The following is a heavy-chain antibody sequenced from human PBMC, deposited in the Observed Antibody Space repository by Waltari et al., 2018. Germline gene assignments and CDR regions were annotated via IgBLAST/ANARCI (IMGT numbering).Heavy chain of an antibody. J-gene: IGHJ4*02. Sequence: QAQLQELGPGQVKPSETLSFRCAVSGDSISTSTFYWGWVRQPPGKGLGVVGSVYYNGYKFYNPSLKSRLTLSMDTSNNHFSLSLTSVTAADTAVYYCVRQRSADFWSGYFDLWGQGTLVTVSS. CDR2: VYYNGYK. CDR1: GDSISTSTFY. CDR3: VRQRSADFWSGYFDL. V-gene: IGHV4-39*01. D-gene: IGHD3-3*01.